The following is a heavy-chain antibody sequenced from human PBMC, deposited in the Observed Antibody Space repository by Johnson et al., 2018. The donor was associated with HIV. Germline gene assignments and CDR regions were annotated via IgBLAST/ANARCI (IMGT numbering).Heavy chain of an antibody. Sequence: VQLVESGGALVQPGGSLRLSCAASGFTVSSNYMSWVRQAPGKGLEWVSAIYSGGSTYYADSVKGRFTISRDNSKNTLYLQMNSLRVEDTAVYYCAKGADYADYEGAFDIWGQGTMVTVSS. CDR3: AKGADYADYEGAFDI. J-gene: IGHJ3*02. V-gene: IGHV3-66*01. CDR2: IYSGGST. CDR1: GFTVSSNY. D-gene: IGHD4-17*01.